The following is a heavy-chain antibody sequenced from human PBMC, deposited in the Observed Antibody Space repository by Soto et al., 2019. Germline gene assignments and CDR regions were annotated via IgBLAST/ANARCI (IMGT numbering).Heavy chain of an antibody. D-gene: IGHD3-3*01. CDR1: GGSMSSYY. Sequence: QVHLQESGPGLVKPSETLSLTYSVSGGSMSSYYWTWIRQPAGKGLEWIGRVYSSGGTHYNPSLKSRISISLDTSKNQFSLRLLSVTAADTAVYYCARGQRFSDWFDPWGQGTLVTVSS. V-gene: IGHV4-4*07. CDR2: VYSSGGT. J-gene: IGHJ5*02. CDR3: ARGQRFSDWFDP.